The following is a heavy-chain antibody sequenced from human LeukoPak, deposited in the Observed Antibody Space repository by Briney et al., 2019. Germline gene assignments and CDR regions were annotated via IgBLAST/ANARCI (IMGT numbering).Heavy chain of an antibody. CDR1: GGSISSSSYY. D-gene: IGHD6-19*01. J-gene: IGHJ5*02. Sequence: SETLSLTCTVSGGSISSSSYYWGWIRQPPGKGLEWIGSIYYSGSTYYNPSLKSRVTISVDTSKNQFSLKLSSVTAADTAVYYCARLVGSSGWRDWFDPWGQGTLVTVSS. CDR2: IYYSGST. V-gene: IGHV4-39*01. CDR3: ARLVGSSGWRDWFDP.